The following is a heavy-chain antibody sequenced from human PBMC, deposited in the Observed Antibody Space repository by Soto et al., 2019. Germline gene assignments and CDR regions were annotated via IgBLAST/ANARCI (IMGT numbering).Heavy chain of an antibody. V-gene: IGHV4-34*01. Sequence: SETLSLTCAVYGGSFSGYYWSWIRQPPGKGLEWIGEINHSGSTNYNPSLKSRVTISVDTSKNQFSLKLSSVTAADTAVYYCARGSGGAGMDVWGQGTTVTVSS. CDR3: ARGSGGAGMDV. CDR2: INHSGST. CDR1: GGSFSGYY. J-gene: IGHJ6*02. D-gene: IGHD3-16*01.